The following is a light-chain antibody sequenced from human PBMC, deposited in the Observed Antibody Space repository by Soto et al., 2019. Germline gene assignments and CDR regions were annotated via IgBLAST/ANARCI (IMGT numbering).Light chain of an antibody. Sequence: EIVLTQSPATLSVSPGERATLSCRASQSVSSYLGWYQQKPGQAPRLLIYDASNRATGIPARFSGSGSGTDFTLTISSLEPEDFAVYYCQQRSNWPPTFGQGTKVEIK. V-gene: IGKV3-11*01. CDR3: QQRSNWPPT. CDR2: DAS. CDR1: QSVSSY. J-gene: IGKJ1*01.